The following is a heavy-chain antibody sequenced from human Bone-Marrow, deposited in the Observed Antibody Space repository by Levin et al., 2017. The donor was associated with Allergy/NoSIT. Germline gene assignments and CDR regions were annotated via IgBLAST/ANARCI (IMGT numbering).Heavy chain of an antibody. Sequence: ASVKVSCKASGYIFTSYDINWVRQATGQGLEWMGWMNPNSGNTGYAQKFQGRVTMTRNTSISTAYMELSSLRSEDTAVYYCARVSISSGWYYFDYWGQGTLVTVSS. CDR3: ARVSISSGWYYFDY. CDR2: MNPNSGNT. J-gene: IGHJ4*02. D-gene: IGHD6-19*01. V-gene: IGHV1-8*01. CDR1: GYIFTSYD.